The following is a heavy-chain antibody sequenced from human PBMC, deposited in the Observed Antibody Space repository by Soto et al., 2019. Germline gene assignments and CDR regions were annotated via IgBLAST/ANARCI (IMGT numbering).Heavy chain of an antibody. Sequence: EVQLLESGGGLVQPGGSLRLSCAASGFTFSSYAMSWVRQAPGKGLEWVSAISGSGGSTYYADSVEGRFTISRDNSKNTLYLQMTSLRAEDTAVYYCAQSDFWSGYPFDQSGQGTLVTVSS. CDR3: AQSDFWSGYPFDQ. CDR2: ISGSGGST. J-gene: IGHJ5*02. D-gene: IGHD3-3*01. CDR1: GFTFSSYA. V-gene: IGHV3-23*01.